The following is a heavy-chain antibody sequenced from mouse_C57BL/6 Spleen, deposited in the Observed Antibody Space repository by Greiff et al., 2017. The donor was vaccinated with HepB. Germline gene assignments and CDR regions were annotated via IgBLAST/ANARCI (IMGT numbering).Heavy chain of an antibody. Sequence: DVKLQESGPGMVKPSQSLPLTCTVTGYSITSGYDWHWIRHFPGNKLEWMGYISYSGSTNYNPSLKSRISITHDTPKNHFFLKLNSLTTEDTATYYCTRGLRWFAYWGQGTLVTVSA. CDR3: TRGLRWFAY. CDR2: ISYSGST. D-gene: IGHD2-2*01. V-gene: IGHV3-1*01. CDR1: GYSITSGYD. J-gene: IGHJ3*01.